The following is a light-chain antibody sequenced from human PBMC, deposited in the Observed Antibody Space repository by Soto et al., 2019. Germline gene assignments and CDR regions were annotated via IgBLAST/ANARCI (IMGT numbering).Light chain of an antibody. CDR3: QHYNNWPWT. Sequence: EIVMTQSPATLSVSPGERATLSCRASQSISSNLAWYQQKPGQAPSLLIFGASTRATGIPARFSGSGSGTEFTLTFSRLQSEHFAVYYCQHYNNWPWTLGQGTKVEIK. J-gene: IGKJ1*01. V-gene: IGKV3-15*01. CDR1: QSISSN. CDR2: GAS.